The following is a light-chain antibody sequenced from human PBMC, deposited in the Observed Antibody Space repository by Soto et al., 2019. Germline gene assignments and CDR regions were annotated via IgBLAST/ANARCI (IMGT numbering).Light chain of an antibody. J-gene: IGKJ1*01. CDR2: KIS. CDR1: EILVHTNGDIY. V-gene: IGKV2-24*01. CDR3: MQATLFPRI. Sequence: VLTQTPLSSPVTIGQSASFSCRSNEILVHTNGDIYLNLLQQRPGQPPRLLIYKISERFFGVPDRCSGSGAVTDFTLKISRVEDEDVGVYYCMQATLFPRIFCQGTRVEI.